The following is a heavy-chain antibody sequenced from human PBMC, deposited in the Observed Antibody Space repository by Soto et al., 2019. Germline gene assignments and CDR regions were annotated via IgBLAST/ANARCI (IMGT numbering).Heavy chain of an antibody. CDR3: ARRVAVAGNNYYYGMDV. Sequence: RGESLKISCKGSGYSFTSYWIGWVRQMPGKGLEWMGIIYPGDSDTRYSPSFQGQVTISADKSISTAYLQWSSLKASDTAMYYCARRVAVAGNNYYYGMDVWGQGTTVTVSS. CDR2: IYPGDSDT. D-gene: IGHD6-19*01. J-gene: IGHJ6*02. V-gene: IGHV5-51*01. CDR1: GYSFTSYW.